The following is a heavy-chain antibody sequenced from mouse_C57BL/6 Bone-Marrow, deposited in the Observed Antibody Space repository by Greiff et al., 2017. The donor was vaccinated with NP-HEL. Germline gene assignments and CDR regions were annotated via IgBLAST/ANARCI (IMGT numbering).Heavy chain of an antibody. CDR2: IRLKSDNYAT. J-gene: IGHJ3*01. CDR3: TGGGSP. V-gene: IGHV6-3*01. Sequence: VQGVESGGGLVQPGGSMKLSCVASGFTFSNYWMNWVRQSPEMGLEWVAQIRLKSDNYATHYAESVKGRFTISRDDSKSSVDLQMNNLRAGDTGSYYCTGGGSPWGQGTLVTVSA. CDR1: GFTFSNYW. D-gene: IGHD6-1*01.